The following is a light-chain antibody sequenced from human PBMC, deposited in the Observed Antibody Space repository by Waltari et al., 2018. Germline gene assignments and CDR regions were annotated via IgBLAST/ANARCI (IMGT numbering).Light chain of an antibody. CDR1: QTISNY. CDR2: SAS. J-gene: IGKJ1*01. Sequence: DIQMTQSPSSLSASVGDRVTITCRASQTISNYLNWYQQKPGKAPKLLIYSASTVQSGVPSRFSGSRYGTDFTLTISRLQPEDFATYYCQQSYSTQTFGQGTKVEVK. CDR3: QQSYSTQT. V-gene: IGKV1-39*01.